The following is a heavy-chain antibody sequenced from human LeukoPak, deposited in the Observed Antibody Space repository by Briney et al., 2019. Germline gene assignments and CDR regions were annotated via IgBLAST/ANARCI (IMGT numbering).Heavy chain of an antibody. CDR3: ARDGERYCSGGSCLRFDY. D-gene: IGHD2-15*01. J-gene: IGHJ4*02. Sequence: GALRLSCAASGFTFSSYSMNWVRQAPGKGLEWVSSISSSSSYIYYADSVKGRFTISRDNAKNSLYLQMNSLRAEDTAVYYCARDGERYCSGGSCLRFDYWGQGILVTVSS. CDR1: GFTFSSYS. V-gene: IGHV3-21*01. CDR2: ISSSSSYI.